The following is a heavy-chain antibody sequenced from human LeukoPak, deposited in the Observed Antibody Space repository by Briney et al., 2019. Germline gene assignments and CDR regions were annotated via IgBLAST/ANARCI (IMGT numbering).Heavy chain of an antibody. CDR1: GGSISSNSYY. Sequence: SETLSLTCTVSGGSISSNSYYWAWIRQPPGKGLEWIGTIYYSGSTYYNPSLKSRVTISVDTSKNQFSLKLSSATAADTAVYYCAGQYDILTGYYGPFDYWGQGTLVTVSS. D-gene: IGHD3-9*01. CDR2: IYYSGST. V-gene: IGHV4-39*01. J-gene: IGHJ4*02. CDR3: AGQYDILTGYYGPFDY.